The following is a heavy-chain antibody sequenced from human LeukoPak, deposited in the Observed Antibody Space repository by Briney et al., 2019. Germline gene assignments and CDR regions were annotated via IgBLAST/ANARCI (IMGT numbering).Heavy chain of an antibody. Sequence: SETLSLTCAVYGGSFSGYYWSWIRQPPGKGLEWNGEINHSGSTNYNPSLKSRVTISVDTSKNQFSLKLSSVTAADTAVYYCARGWIVVVPAASRWFDPWGQGTLVTVSS. CDR3: ARGWIVVVPAASRWFDP. V-gene: IGHV4-34*01. D-gene: IGHD2-2*01. J-gene: IGHJ5*02. CDR2: INHSGST. CDR1: GGSFSGYY.